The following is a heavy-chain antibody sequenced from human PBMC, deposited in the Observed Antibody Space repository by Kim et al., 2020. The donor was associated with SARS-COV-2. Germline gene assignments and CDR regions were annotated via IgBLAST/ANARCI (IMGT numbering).Heavy chain of an antibody. V-gene: IGHV3-30-3*01. CDR2: ISYDGSNK. Sequence: GGSLRLSCAASGFTFSSYAMHWVRQAPGKGLEWVALISYDGSNKYYADSVKGRFTISRDNSKNTLYLQMNSLRAEDTAVYYCARDGGAIMDVWGQGTTVTVS. J-gene: IGHJ6*02. CDR3: ARDGGAIMDV. CDR1: GFTFSSYA. D-gene: IGHD3-16*01.